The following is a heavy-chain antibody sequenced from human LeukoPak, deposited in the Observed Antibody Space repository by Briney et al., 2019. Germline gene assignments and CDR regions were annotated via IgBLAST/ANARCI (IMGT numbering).Heavy chain of an antibody. Sequence: SETLSLTCTVSGGSISSSGYYWTWIRQPPGKGLEWIGYIYHSGSTYYNPSLESRVTISVDRSKNQFSLRLNSVTAADTAVYYCARVRIFEYYFDYWGQGTLVTVSS. CDR2: IYHSGST. CDR3: ARVRIFEYYFDY. D-gene: IGHD2/OR15-2a*01. J-gene: IGHJ4*02. CDR1: GGSISSSGYY. V-gene: IGHV4-30-2*01.